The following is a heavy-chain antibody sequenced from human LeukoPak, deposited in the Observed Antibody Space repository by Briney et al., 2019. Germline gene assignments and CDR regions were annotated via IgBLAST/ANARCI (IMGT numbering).Heavy chain of an antibody. V-gene: IGHV3-48*02. Sequence: GGSLRLSCAAPGFTFSSYAMNWVRQPPGKGLEWVSYISSSGTTIYYADSVKGRFTISGDIARNSLFLQMNSLRDEDTAVYYCARVSTVTKDYWGQGTLVTVSS. CDR2: ISSSGTTI. J-gene: IGHJ4*02. CDR3: ARVSTVTKDY. CDR1: GFTFSSYA. D-gene: IGHD4-17*01.